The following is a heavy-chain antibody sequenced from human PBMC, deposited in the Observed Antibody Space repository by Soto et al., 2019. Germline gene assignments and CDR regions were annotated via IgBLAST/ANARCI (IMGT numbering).Heavy chain of an antibody. CDR3: FFQAEDGIRDTVPVSAFLLNRSSDL. D-gene: IGHD2-15*01. J-gene: IGHJ2*01. CDR2: IYSGGST. Sequence: KGLEWGSVIYSGGSTYYADSVKCRFTISRDNSKNTLYLQMNSLRAEDTSVYFFFFQAEDGIRDTVPVSAFLLNRSSDL. V-gene: IGHV3-66*01.